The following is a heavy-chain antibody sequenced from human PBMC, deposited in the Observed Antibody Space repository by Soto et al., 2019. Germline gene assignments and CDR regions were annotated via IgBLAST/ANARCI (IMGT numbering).Heavy chain of an antibody. Sequence: VASVKVSCKASGYTFTDSYLNWVRQAPGQGLEWMGWINPNSGGTKSAEKFQGRVTMTRDTSISTAYVELSRLTSDDTAVYYCASAAVTGTAGLDFWGQGTQVTVSS. D-gene: IGHD6-19*01. CDR2: INPNSGGT. CDR1: GYTFTDSY. J-gene: IGHJ4*02. CDR3: ASAAVTGTAGLDF. V-gene: IGHV1-2*02.